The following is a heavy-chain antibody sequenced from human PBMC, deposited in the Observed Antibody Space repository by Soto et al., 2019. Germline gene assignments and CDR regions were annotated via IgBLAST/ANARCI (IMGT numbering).Heavy chain of an antibody. CDR3: AREARYYDILATYYYYYGMDV. CDR2: IIPIFGTA. V-gene: IGHV1-69*13. CDR1: GGTFSSYA. J-gene: IGHJ6*02. Sequence: SVKVSCKASGGTFSSYAISWVRQAPGQGLEWLGGIIPIFGTANYAQKFQGRVTITADESTSTAYMELSSLRSEDTAVYYCAREARYYDILATYYYYYGMDVWGQGTTVTVSS. D-gene: IGHD3-9*01.